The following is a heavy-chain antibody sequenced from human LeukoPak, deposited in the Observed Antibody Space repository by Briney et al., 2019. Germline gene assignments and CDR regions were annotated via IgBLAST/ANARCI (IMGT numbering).Heavy chain of an antibody. CDR2: INPSAGST. D-gene: IGHD3-10*01. CDR3: ARDQDYYGSGSNPSTH. Sequence: ASVKVSCKASGYTFTSYYMHWVRQPPGQGLEWVGIINPSAGSTTYAQKFQGRVTMTRNTSTSTVYMELSSLRSEDTAVYYCARDQDYYGSGSNPSTHWGQGTLVTVSS. V-gene: IGHV1-46*01. J-gene: IGHJ1*01. CDR1: GYTFTSYY.